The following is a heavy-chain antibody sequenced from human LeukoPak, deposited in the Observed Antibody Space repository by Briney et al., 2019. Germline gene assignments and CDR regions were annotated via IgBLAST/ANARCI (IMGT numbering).Heavy chain of an antibody. CDR2: IYHSGIT. D-gene: IGHD4-17*01. CDR1: GYSISSGGY. Sequence: SETLSLTCTVSGYSISSGGYWVWIRQPPGKDLEWIGSIYHSGITNYNPSLKSRVTISVDKSNNQFSLKVNSVTAADTAVYYCARDSPTASYGDYSDWGQGTLVAVSS. V-gene: IGHV4-38-2*02. J-gene: IGHJ4*02. CDR3: ARDSPTASYGDYSD.